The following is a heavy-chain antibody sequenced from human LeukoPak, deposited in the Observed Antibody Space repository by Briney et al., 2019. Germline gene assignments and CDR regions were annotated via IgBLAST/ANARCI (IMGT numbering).Heavy chain of an antibody. Sequence: GASVKVSCKASGYTFTSYGISWVRQAPGQGLEWMGWINPNSGGTNYSQKFQGRVTMTRDTSISTAYMELSRLRSDDTAVYYCARGGLPFYYYYMDVWGKGTTVTIS. V-gene: IGHV1-2*02. CDR2: INPNSGGT. J-gene: IGHJ6*03. CDR3: ARGGLPFYYYYMDV. CDR1: GYTFTSYG. D-gene: IGHD4-11*01.